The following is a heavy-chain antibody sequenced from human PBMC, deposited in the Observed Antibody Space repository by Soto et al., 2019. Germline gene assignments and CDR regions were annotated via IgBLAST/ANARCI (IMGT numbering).Heavy chain of an antibody. CDR2: ISLNSGNV. CDR3: AKSIRGGGMLSSSDAFDI. Sequence: EVQLVESGGGLVQPGRSLRLSCAVSGFTFDDYAMHWVRQAPGKGLEWVSGISLNSGNVGYADSVKGRFTISRDNAKNSLYLQMNRLRAEDTAFYYCAKSIRGGGMLSSSDAFDIWGQGTLVTVSS. D-gene: IGHD2-8*01. CDR1: GFTFDDYA. J-gene: IGHJ3*02. V-gene: IGHV3-9*01.